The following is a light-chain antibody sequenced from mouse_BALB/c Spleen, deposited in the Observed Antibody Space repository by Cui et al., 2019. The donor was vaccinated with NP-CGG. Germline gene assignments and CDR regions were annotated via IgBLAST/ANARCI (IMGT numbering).Light chain of an antibody. CDR3: ALWYSNHWV. CDR1: TGAVTTSNY. CDR2: GTH. Sequence: VVLTQESALTTSPGETVTLTCRSSTGAVTTSNYANWVQEKPDHLFTGLIGGTHNRVPGVPARFSGSLIGDKAALTITGAQTEDEAIYFCALWYSNHWVFGGGTKLTVL. V-gene: IGLV1*01. J-gene: IGLJ1*01.